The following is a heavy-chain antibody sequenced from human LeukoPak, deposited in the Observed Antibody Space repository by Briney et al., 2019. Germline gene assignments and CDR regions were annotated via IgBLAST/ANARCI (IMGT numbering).Heavy chain of an antibody. D-gene: IGHD1-7*01. J-gene: IGHJ4*02. CDR1: GGSISSCSYY. Sequence: PSETLSLTCTVSGGSISSCSYYWGWIRQPPGKGLGWIGTIYYSGSTYYKPSLKSRVTISVDTSKNQFSLKLSSVTAADTAVYYCARRLNWNYVDYFDYWGQGTLVTVSS. CDR3: ARRLNWNYVDYFDY. V-gene: IGHV4-39*01. CDR2: IYYSGST.